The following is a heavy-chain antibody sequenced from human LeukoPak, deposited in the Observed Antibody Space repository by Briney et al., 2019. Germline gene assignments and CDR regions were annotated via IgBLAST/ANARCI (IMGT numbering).Heavy chain of an antibody. CDR3: ARGRCSSTSCYGNWFDP. V-gene: IGHV4-39*01. D-gene: IGHD2-2*01. CDR1: GGSISSSSYN. Sequence: ASETLSLTCTVSGGSISSSSYNWGWIRQPPGKGLEWIGSIYYSGSTYYNPSLKSRVTISVDTSKNQFSLKLSSVTAADTAVYYCARGRCSSTSCYGNWFDPWGQGTLVTVSS. CDR2: IYYSGST. J-gene: IGHJ5*02.